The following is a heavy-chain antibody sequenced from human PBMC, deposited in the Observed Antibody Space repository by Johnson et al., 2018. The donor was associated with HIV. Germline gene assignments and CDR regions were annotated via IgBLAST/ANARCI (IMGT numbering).Heavy chain of an antibody. J-gene: IGHJ3*02. CDR3: AKDLTSFIVGANDAFDI. CDR1: GITFSSSG. Sequence: QVQLVESGGGVVQPGGSLRLSCAASGITFSSSGMNWVRQAPGKGLEWVSFIRYDGNNKYYTDSVKGRFTIYRDNYKNTLYLQMNSLRAEDTAVYYCAKDLTSFIVGANDAFDIWGQGTMVTVSS. V-gene: IGHV3-30*02. D-gene: IGHD1-26*01. CDR2: IRYDGNNK.